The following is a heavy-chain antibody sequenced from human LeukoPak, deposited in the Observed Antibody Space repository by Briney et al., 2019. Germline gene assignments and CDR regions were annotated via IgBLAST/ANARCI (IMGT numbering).Heavy chain of an antibody. D-gene: IGHD3-22*01. J-gene: IGHJ6*02. CDR1: GFTFSSYA. Sequence: GGSLRLSCAASGFTFSSYAMSWVRQAPGKGLEWVSAISGNGGSTYYADSVKGRFTISRDNSKNTLYLQMNSLRAEDTAVYYCAKYYYDSSGYYYYYYGMDVWGQGTTVTVSS. V-gene: IGHV3-23*01. CDR2: ISGNGGST. CDR3: AKYYYDSSGYYYYYYGMDV.